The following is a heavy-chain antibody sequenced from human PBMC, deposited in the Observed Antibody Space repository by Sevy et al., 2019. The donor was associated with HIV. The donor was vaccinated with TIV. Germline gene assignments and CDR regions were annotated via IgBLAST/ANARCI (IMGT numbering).Heavy chain of an antibody. J-gene: IGHJ6*02. CDR3: ARDHVKDGDLGDYYYFAMDV. Sequence: GGSLRLSCAASGFTFSDYYMSWIRQAPGKVLEWLSYISGSDGTTYYADSVKGRFTVSRDNAKNSLYLQMNSLRAEDTAVYYCARDHVKDGDLGDYYYFAMDVWGQGTTVTVSS. D-gene: IGHD4-17*01. CDR2: ISGSDGTT. CDR1: GFTFSDYY. V-gene: IGHV3-11*01.